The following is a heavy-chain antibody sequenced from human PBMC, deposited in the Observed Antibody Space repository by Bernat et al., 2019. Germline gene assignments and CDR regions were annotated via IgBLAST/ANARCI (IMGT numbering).Heavy chain of an antibody. CDR1: GFTFSSYA. J-gene: IGHJ6*02. CDR2: ISYDGINK. Sequence: QVQLVESGGGVVQPGRSLRLSCVASGFTFSSYAMHWVRQAPGKGLKWVTLISYDGINKYYADSVKGRFTISRDNSKNTLYLEMNSLRPDDTAVYHCARTPPYYLHSSGQFLYGMDVWGQGTTVTVS. CDR3: ARTPPYYLHSSGQFLYGMDV. D-gene: IGHD3-22*01. V-gene: IGHV3-30-3*01.